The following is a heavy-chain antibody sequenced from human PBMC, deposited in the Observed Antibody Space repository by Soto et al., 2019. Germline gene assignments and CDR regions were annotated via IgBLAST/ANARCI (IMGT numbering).Heavy chain of an antibody. V-gene: IGHV5-10-1*01. CDR3: ARQVYDSDTGPNFQYYFDS. D-gene: IGHD3-22*01. CDR2: IDPSDSQT. Sequence: GESLKISCKGSGYSFAGYWITWVRQKPGKGLEWMGRIDPSDSQTYYSPSFRGHVTISVTKSITTVFLQWSSLRASDTAMYYCARQVYDSDTGPNFQYYFDSWGQGTPVTVSS. J-gene: IGHJ4*02. CDR1: GYSFAGYW.